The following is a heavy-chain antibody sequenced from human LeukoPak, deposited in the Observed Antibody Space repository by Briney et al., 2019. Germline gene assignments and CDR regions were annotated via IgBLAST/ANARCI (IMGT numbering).Heavy chain of an antibody. D-gene: IGHD1-1*01. Sequence: PGGSLRLSCAASGFTFSSYSMNWVRQAPGKGLEWVSSISSSSSYIHYADSVRGRFTISRDNAKNSLFLQMNSLRGEDTAVYYCARCTTGMTFGSLREIKKSREIDYWGQGTLVTVSS. CDR2: ISSSSSYI. J-gene: IGHJ4*02. CDR1: GFTFSSYS. V-gene: IGHV3-21*01. CDR3: ARCTTGMTFGSLREIKKSREIDY.